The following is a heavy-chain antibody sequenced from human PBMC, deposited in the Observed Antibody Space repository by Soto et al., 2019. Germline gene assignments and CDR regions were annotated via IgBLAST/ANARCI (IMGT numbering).Heavy chain of an antibody. Sequence: QMQLVQSGPEVKKPGTSVKVSCKASGFTFTGSAVQWVRQARGQRLEWIGWIVVGSGNTNYAQKFQERVTITRDMSTSTAYMELSSLRSEDTAVYYCATPTVVTPERYYYYYYGMDVWGQGTTVTVSS. CDR1: GFTFTGSA. CDR2: IVVGSGNT. CDR3: ATPTVVTPERYYYYYYGMDV. V-gene: IGHV1-58*01. D-gene: IGHD4-17*01. J-gene: IGHJ6*02.